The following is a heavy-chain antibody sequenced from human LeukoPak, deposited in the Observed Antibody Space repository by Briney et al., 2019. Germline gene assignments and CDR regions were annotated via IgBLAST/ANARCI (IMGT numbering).Heavy chain of an antibody. J-gene: IGHJ3*02. CDR1: GYTFTRYH. CDR3: ARDYGEDAFDI. V-gene: IGHV1-2*02. CDR2: INPNSGGT. Sequence: GASVKVSCKASGYTFTRYHMHWVRQAPGQGLACMGWINPNSGGTNYAQKFQGRVTMTRDTSISTAYMELSSLRSDDTAVYYCARDYGEDAFDIWGQGTMVTVSS. D-gene: IGHD4-17*01.